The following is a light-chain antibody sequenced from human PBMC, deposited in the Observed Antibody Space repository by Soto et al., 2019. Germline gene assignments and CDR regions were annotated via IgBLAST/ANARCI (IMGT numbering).Light chain of an antibody. J-gene: IGLJ2*01. CDR3: QSYDSSLSGVV. CDR1: SSNIGAGYD. V-gene: IGLV1-40*01. Sequence: QSVLTQPPSVSGAPGQRVTISCTGSSSNIGAGYDVHWYQQLPGTAPKLLIYGNSNRPSGVPDRFSRSKSGTSASLAITGLQAEDEAHYYCQSYDSSLSGVVFGGGTKLTVL. CDR2: GNS.